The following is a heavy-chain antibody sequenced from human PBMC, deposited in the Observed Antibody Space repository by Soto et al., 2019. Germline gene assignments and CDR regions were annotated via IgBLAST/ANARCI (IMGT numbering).Heavy chain of an antibody. V-gene: IGHV3-23*01. D-gene: IGHD3-16*01. CDR1: GLRVSSFA. Sequence: EVQLLESGGGLVQPGGSLRLSCAASGLRVSSFAMPWVRQAPGKGLEWISSVNGDGTATYYANSVKGRFTISRDTSKNTLYLQMDSLIAEDTAVYYCAKITRSWGQGTLVTVSS. J-gene: IGHJ4*02. CDR3: AKITRS. CDR2: VNGDGTAT.